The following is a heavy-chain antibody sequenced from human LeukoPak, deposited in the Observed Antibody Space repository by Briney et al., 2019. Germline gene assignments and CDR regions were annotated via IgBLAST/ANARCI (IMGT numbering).Heavy chain of an antibody. CDR3: ARDALEYTSGLFDY. V-gene: IGHV1-18*01. D-gene: IGHD6-19*01. CDR2: ISTYDGNT. CDR1: GYTFTSHG. J-gene: IGHJ4*02. Sequence: ASVKVSCKASGYTFTSHGISWVRQAPGQGLEWMGWISTYDGNTNYTQKLQGRITMTTDTSTNTAYMELRSLRPDDTAFYYCARDALEYTSGLFDYWGQGTLVTVSS.